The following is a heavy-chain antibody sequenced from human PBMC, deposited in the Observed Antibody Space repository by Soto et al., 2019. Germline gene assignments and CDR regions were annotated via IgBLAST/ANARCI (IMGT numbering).Heavy chain of an antibody. CDR1: GGTVSSYA. Sequence: GASVKVSCKASGGTVSSYAISWVRQAPGQGLEWMGGIIPIFGTANYAQKFQGRVTITADESTSTAYMELSSLRSEDTAVYYCARAXVRTYYYDSSGPNAFDIWGPGTMVTVSS. V-gene: IGHV1-69*13. J-gene: IGHJ3*02. CDR3: ARAXVRTYYYDSSGPNAFDI. CDR2: IIPIFGTA. D-gene: IGHD3-22*01.